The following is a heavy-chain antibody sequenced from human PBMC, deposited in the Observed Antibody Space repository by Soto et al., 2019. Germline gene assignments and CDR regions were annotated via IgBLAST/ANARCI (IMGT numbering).Heavy chain of an antibody. CDR2: ITSSSSHK. J-gene: IGHJ6*02. Sequence: SLRLSCAASGFTFSSYNMNWVRQAPGKELERVSSITSSSSHKYYADSVKGRFTISRDNSKNTLYLQMNSLRAEDTAVYYCAKDIDYYGSGSYLNYYYYYGMDVWGQGTTVTVSS. V-gene: IGHV3-21*01. CDR1: GFTFSSYN. D-gene: IGHD3-10*01. CDR3: AKDIDYYGSGSYLNYYYYYGMDV.